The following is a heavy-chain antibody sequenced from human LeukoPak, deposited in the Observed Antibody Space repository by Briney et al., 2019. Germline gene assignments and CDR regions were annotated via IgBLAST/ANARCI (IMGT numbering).Heavy chain of an antibody. V-gene: IGHV3-23*01. CDR2: ISGSGGST. CDR1: GFTFSAYW. Sequence: PGGSLRLSCAASGFTFSAYWMSWVRQAPGKGLEWVSAISGSGGSTYYADSVKGRFTISRDNSKNTLYLQMNSLRAEDTAVYYCAKDGSTEWELPSAGLHYFDYWGQGTLVTVSS. D-gene: IGHD1-26*01. CDR3: AKDGSTEWELPSAGLHYFDY. J-gene: IGHJ4*02.